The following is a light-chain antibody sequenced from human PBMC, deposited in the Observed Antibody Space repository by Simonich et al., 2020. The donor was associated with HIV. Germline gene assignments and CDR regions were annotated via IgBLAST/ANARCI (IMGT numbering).Light chain of an antibody. CDR1: QSVLYSSNNKNY. V-gene: IGKV4-1*01. Sequence: DIVMTQSPDSLAVSLGERATINCKSSQSVLYSSNNKNYLAWYQQKPGQPPNLLIYWASTREAGVPDRFSGSGSETDFTLTISSLQVEDVAVYYCQQYYSTPDTFGQGTKLEIK. CDR3: QQYYSTPDT. J-gene: IGKJ2*01. CDR2: WAS.